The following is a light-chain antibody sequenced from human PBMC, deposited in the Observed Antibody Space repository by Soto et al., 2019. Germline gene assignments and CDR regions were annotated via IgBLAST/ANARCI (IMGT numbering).Light chain of an antibody. J-gene: IGLJ1*01. CDR3: QSYDSSLSGDV. CDR2: ENN. Sequence: QYVLTQPPSVSAAPGQRVTISCTGSSSNIGAGYEAHWYQQVPGTAPKLLIYENNNRPSGVPDRFSGSKSGTSASLAITGLQAEDEAEYYCQSYDSSLSGDVFGTGTKVTVL. CDR1: SSNIGAGYE. V-gene: IGLV1-40*01.